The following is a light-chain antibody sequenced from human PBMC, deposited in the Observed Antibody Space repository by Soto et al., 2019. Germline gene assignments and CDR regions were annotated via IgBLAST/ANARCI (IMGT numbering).Light chain of an antibody. V-gene: IGKV3-20*01. CDR3: QQYGRSPFT. CDR1: QSLGSTY. J-gene: IGKJ5*01. Sequence: EIVLTQSLGTLSMSQGERATLSCRASQSLGSTYLAWYQQKPGQAPRLLIYDASSRATDIPDRFSGSGSGTDFSLTITRLEPEDFAVYHCQQYGRSPFTFGQGTRLEIK. CDR2: DAS.